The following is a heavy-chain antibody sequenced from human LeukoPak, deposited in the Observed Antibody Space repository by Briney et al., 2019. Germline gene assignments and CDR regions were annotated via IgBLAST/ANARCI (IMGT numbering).Heavy chain of an antibody. Sequence: PSETLSLTCTVSGGSISSYYWSWIRQPPGKGLEGIGYIYYSGSTNYNPSLKSRVTISVDTSKNQFSLKLSSVTAADTAVYYCARHSITMIRGVIYAFDIWGQGTMVTVSS. CDR2: IYYSGST. J-gene: IGHJ3*02. V-gene: IGHV4-59*08. CDR1: GGSISSYY. D-gene: IGHD3-10*01. CDR3: ARHSITMIRGVIYAFDI.